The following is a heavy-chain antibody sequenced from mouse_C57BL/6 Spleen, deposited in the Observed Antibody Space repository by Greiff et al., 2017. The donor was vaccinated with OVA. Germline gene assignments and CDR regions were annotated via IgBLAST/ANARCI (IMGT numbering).Heavy chain of an antibody. V-gene: IGHV2-9-1*01. J-gene: IGHJ2*01. CDR3: ARANWDTDFDY. D-gene: IGHD4-1*01. CDR2: LWTGGGT. Sequence: VKLMESGPGLVAPSQSLSITCTVSGFSLTSSAISWVRQPPGKGLEWLGVLWTGGGTNYNSAPKSRLSISKDNSKSQVVLKMNSLQTDDTARYYCARANWDTDFDYWGQGTTLTVSS. CDR1: GFSLTSSA.